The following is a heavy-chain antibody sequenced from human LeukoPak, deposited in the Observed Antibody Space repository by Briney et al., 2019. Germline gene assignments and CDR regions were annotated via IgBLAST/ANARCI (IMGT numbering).Heavy chain of an antibody. CDR2: IYYSGST. J-gene: IGHJ5*02. CDR3: ARDRSGWYSGTRGWFDP. V-gene: IGHV4-59*01. D-gene: IGHD6-19*01. CDR1: GGSISSYY. Sequence: SETLSLTCTVSGGSISSYYWSWIRQPPGKGLEWIGYIYYSGSTNYNPSLKSRVTISVDTSKNQFSLKLSSVTAADTAVYYCARDRSGWYSGTRGWFDPWGQGTLATVSS.